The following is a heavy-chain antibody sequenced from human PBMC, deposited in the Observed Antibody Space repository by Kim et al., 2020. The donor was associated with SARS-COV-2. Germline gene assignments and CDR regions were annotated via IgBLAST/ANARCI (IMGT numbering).Heavy chain of an antibody. Sequence: ASVKVSCKTSGYTFTSFGITWVRQAPGQGLEWMGWISTNKGDTNYAQKFQGRVTMTTDTFTNTAYMELRSLRSDDTAVYYCARDLYFGSGSYFDPWGQGTLLTVSS. CDR3: ARDLYFGSGSYFDP. CDR1: GYTFTSFG. CDR2: ISTNKGDT. D-gene: IGHD3-10*01. J-gene: IGHJ5*02. V-gene: IGHV1-18*01.